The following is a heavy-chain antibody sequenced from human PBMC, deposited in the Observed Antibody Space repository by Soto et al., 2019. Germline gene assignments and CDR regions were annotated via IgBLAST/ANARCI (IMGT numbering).Heavy chain of an antibody. CDR1: GYTFTTYG. CDR3: TREGSAPYYYYAMDA. D-gene: IGHD3-10*01. Sequence: QVQLEQSAPEVKKPGASVKVSCKASGYTFTTYGISWVRQAPGEGLEWLGWINTHNGNTNYAQNRQGSVFMTADTSTNTAYMELRSLTSDDTAIYYCTREGSAPYYYYAMDAWGQGTTVTVSS. CDR2: INTHNGNT. J-gene: IGHJ6*02. V-gene: IGHV1-18*01.